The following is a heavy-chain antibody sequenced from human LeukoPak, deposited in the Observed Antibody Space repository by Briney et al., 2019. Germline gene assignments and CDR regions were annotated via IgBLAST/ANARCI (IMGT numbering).Heavy chain of an antibody. J-gene: IGHJ4*02. CDR3: ARVALRREPGGDY. CDR2: IYSGGST. Sequence: PGGSLRLSCAASGFTVNSNYMSWVRQAPGKGLEWVSVIYSGGSTYYADSVKGRFTISRDNSKNTLYLQMNSLRAEDTAVYYCARVALRREPGGDYWGQGTLVTVSS. V-gene: IGHV3-53*01. CDR1: GFTVNSNY. D-gene: IGHD4-17*01.